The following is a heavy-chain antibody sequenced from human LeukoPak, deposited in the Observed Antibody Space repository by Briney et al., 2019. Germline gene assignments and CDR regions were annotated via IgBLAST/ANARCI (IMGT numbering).Heavy chain of an antibody. V-gene: IGHV4-59*01. D-gene: IGHD3-22*01. Sequence: SETLSLTCTVSGVSISSYYWNWIRQPPGKGLEWIVYIYYSGSTNYNPSLKSRVTISVDTSKNQFSLKLSSVTAADTAVYYCARESWLENYDSSGLFDYWGQGTLVTVSS. CDR2: IYYSGST. CDR1: GVSISSYY. J-gene: IGHJ4*02. CDR3: ARESWLENYDSSGLFDY.